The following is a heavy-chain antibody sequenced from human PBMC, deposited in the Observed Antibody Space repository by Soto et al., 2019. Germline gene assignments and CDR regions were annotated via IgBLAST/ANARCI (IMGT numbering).Heavy chain of an antibody. CDR1: GFTFSSYS. Sequence: PGGSLRLSCAASGFTFSSYSMSWVRQAPGKGLEWVSGFRTGGDDGTTYYADSVKGRFTISRDNSKNTLFLQMNSLGAEDTAIYYCAKKVNSGPGSQYFDYWGQGTLVTVPS. J-gene: IGHJ4*02. V-gene: IGHV3-23*01. CDR2: FRTGGDDGTT. D-gene: IGHD3-10*01. CDR3: AKKVNSGPGSQYFDY.